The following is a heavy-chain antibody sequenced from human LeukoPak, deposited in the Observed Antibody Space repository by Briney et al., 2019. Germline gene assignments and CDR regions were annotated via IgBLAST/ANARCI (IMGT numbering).Heavy chain of an antibody. Sequence: GGSLRLSCAASGFTFSTYAMSWVRQAPGKGLEWGSGISGSSGSTYYAGSVKGRFTISRDNSKNTLYLQMNSLRAEDTAVYYCARILDSAWGELGYWGQGTLVTVSS. CDR3: ARILDSAWGELGY. CDR1: GFTFSTYA. D-gene: IGHD6-19*01. CDR2: ISGSSGST. V-gene: IGHV3-23*01. J-gene: IGHJ4*02.